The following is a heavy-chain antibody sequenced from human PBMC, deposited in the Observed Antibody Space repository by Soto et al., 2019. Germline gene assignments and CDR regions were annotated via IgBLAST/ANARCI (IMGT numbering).Heavy chain of an antibody. CDR2: ISTYKGNT. V-gene: IGHV1-18*01. D-gene: IGHD3-10*01. Sequence: QVQLVQSGAEVKKPGASVKVSCKASGYTFSSIGIIWVRQAPGQVLEWMGWISTYKGNTHYAQGLQGRVTMTTDTSTRTDYMELRSLRSDDTDVYYCARDLDASGSYYTDYWGQGTLVTVSS. J-gene: IGHJ4*02. CDR3: ARDLDASGSYYTDY. CDR1: GYTFSSIG.